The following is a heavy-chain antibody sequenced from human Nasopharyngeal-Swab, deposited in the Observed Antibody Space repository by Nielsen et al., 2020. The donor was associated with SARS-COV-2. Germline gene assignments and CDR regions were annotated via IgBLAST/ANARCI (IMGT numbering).Heavy chain of an antibody. Sequence: SETLSLTCTVSGGSISSSSYYWGWIRQPPGKGLEWIGYIYYSGSTYYNPSLKSRVTISVDTSKNQFSLKLSSVTAADTAVYYCARVSMVRGVINYYYGMDVWGQGTTVTVSS. CDR3: ARVSMVRGVINYYYGMDV. J-gene: IGHJ6*02. D-gene: IGHD3-10*01. CDR2: IYYSGST. CDR1: GGSISSSSYY. V-gene: IGHV4-31*03.